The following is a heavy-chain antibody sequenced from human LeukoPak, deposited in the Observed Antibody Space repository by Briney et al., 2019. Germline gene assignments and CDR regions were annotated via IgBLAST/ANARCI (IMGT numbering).Heavy chain of an antibody. CDR1: GFTFSDYW. CDR2: IKQDGSGM. V-gene: IGHV3-7*03. J-gene: IGHJ3*02. D-gene: IGHD1-7*01. Sequence: GGSLRLSCAASGFTFSDYWMTWVRQAPGTGLEWVANIKQDGSGMHYVDSVKGRFTISRDNAKNSLHLQMNSLRADDTAVYYCARPRDRENYWRAFDIWGQGTMVTVSS. CDR3: ARPRDRENYWRAFDI.